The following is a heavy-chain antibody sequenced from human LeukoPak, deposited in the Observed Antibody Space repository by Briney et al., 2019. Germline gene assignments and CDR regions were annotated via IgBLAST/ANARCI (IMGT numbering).Heavy chain of an antibody. CDR1: GGSISSSSYY. Sequence: SETLSLTCTVSGGSISSSSYYWGWIRQPPGKGLEWIGSIYYSGSTYYNPSLKSRVTISVDTSKNQFSLKLSSVTAADTAVYYCARLRDYYDSSGYYYGSDYWGQGTLVTVSS. CDR3: ARLRDYYDSSGYYYGSDY. V-gene: IGHV4-39*01. D-gene: IGHD3-22*01. CDR2: IYYSGST. J-gene: IGHJ4*02.